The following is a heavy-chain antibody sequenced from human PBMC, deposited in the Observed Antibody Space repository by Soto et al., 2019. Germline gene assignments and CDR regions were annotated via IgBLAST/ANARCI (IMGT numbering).Heavy chain of an antibody. CDR2: IRYSGST. CDR1: GGSVSPYY. J-gene: IGHJ4*02. D-gene: IGHD2-2*01. CDR3: AKGGTSILPLDY. V-gene: IGHV4-59*02. Sequence: QVQLQESGPGLVKPSETLSLTCTVSGGSVSPYYWSWIRQSPGKGLEWIGNIRYSGSTDYNPSLKSRVTISIDTSTNQFSLKLTSVTAADTAVYYCAKGGTSILPLDYWGQGTLVTVSS.